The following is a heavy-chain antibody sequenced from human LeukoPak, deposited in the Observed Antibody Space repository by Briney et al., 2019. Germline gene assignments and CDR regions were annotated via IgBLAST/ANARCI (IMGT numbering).Heavy chain of an antibody. Sequence: PSETLSLTCTVSGGSISSYYWSWIRQPPGKGLEWIGYIYYSGSTYYNPSLKSRVTISVDTSKNQFSLKLSSVTAADTAVYYCARENSDYGGNYDYWGQGTLVTVSS. D-gene: IGHD4-17*01. V-gene: IGHV4-59*12. CDR3: ARENSDYGGNYDY. CDR1: GGSISSYY. J-gene: IGHJ4*02. CDR2: IYYSGST.